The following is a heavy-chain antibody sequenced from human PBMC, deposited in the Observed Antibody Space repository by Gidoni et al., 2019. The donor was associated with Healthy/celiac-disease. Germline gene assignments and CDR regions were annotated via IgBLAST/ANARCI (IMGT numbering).Heavy chain of an antibody. V-gene: IGHV3-30*01. CDR3: ARDRITIFGVVIYTFDY. CDR1: GFTFSSYA. D-gene: IGHD3-3*01. CDR2: ISYDGSNK. Sequence: QVQLVESGGGVVQPGRYLSLSCAASGFTFSSYAMHWVRQAPGKGLEWVAVISYDGSNKYYADSVKGRFTISRDNSKNTLYLQMNSLRAEDTAVYYCARDRITIFGVVIYTFDYWGQGTLVTVSS. J-gene: IGHJ4*02.